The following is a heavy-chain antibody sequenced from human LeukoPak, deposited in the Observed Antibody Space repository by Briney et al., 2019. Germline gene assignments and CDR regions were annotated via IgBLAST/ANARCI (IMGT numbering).Heavy chain of an antibody. J-gene: IGHJ4*02. D-gene: IGHD3-22*01. V-gene: IGHV1-46*01. CDR3: ARDSSGYYYVDY. CDR2: INPSGGST. Sequence: ASVKVSCKASGYTFTSYYMHWVRQAPGQGLEWMGIINPSGGSTSYAQKFQGRVTMTRDTSTSTVYMELSSLRSEDAAVYYCARDSSGYYYVDYWGQGTLVTVSS. CDR1: GYTFTSYY.